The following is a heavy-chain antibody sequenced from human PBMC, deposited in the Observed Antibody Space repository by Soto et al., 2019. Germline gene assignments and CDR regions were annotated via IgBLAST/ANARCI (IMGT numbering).Heavy chain of an antibody. CDR1: VYTFTGYA. J-gene: IGHJ4*02. V-gene: IGHV1-3*01. D-gene: IGHD2-15*01. CDR2: INAGNGNT. Sequence: QVQLGQSGAEVKKPGASVKVSCKASVYTFTGYAMHWVRQAPGQRLEWMGWINAGNGNTKYSQKFQGRVTITRDTSASTAYMELSSLRSEDTAVYYCARGPGGPDGPGDYWGQGTLVTVSS. CDR3: ARGPGGPDGPGDY.